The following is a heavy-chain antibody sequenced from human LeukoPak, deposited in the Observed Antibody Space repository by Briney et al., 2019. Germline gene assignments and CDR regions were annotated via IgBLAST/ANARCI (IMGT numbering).Heavy chain of an antibody. J-gene: IGHJ4*02. Sequence: SETLSLTCTVSGGSISSNNYYWGWIRQPPGKGLEWIGNIYYSGSTYYSPSLKSRVTISVDTSKNQFSLKLSSVTAADTAVYYCARLIRDNYYFIDYWGQGTLVTVSS. D-gene: IGHD3-22*01. CDR2: IYYSGST. CDR3: ARLIRDNYYFIDY. V-gene: IGHV4-39*01. CDR1: GGSISSNNYY.